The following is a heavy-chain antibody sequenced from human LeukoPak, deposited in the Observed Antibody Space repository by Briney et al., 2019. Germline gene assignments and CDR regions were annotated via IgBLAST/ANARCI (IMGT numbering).Heavy chain of an antibody. D-gene: IGHD1-26*01. V-gene: IGHV3-9*01. CDR1: GFTFDDYA. Sequence: GRSLRLSCAASGFTFDDYAMHWVRQAPGKGLEWVSGISWNSGSIGYADSVKGRFTISRDNAKNSLYLQMNSLRAEDTALYYCARLLVAFDYWGQGTLVTVSS. J-gene: IGHJ4*02. CDR3: ARLLVAFDY. CDR2: ISWNSGSI.